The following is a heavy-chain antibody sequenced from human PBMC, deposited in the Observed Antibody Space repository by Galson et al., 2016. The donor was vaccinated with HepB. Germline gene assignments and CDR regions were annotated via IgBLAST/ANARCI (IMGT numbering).Heavy chain of an antibody. CDR2: INAGNGNT. CDR3: ARVRRRGSGNSTYWDLDL. CDR1: GNTFSSYV. D-gene: IGHD3-22*01. J-gene: IGHJ2*01. Sequence: SVKVSCKASGNTFSSYVLRWVRQAPGQRLEWMGWINAGNGNTKYSQKFQGRVTITRDTSASTAYMELSSLRSEDTAIYYCARVRRRGSGNSTYWDLDLWGRGTLVTVSS. V-gene: IGHV1-3*01.